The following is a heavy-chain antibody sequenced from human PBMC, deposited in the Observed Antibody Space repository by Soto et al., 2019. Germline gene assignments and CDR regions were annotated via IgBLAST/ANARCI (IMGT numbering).Heavy chain of an antibody. CDR3: ARGWSSGYTDAFDI. CDR1: GGSISSGDYY. Sequence: QVQLQESGPGLVKPSQTLSLTCTVSGGSISSGDYYWSWIRQPPGKGLEWIGYIYYSGSTYDNPSLKSLVTISVDTSKSQVSLTLSSVTAADTAVYYCARGWSSGYTDAFDIWGQGTMVTVSS. J-gene: IGHJ3*02. CDR2: IYYSGST. D-gene: IGHD3-22*01. V-gene: IGHV4-30-4*01.